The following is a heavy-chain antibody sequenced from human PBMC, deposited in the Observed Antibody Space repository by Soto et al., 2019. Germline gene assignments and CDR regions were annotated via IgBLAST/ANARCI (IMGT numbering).Heavy chain of an antibody. CDR2: ISSSSYI. V-gene: IGHV3-21*01. J-gene: IGHJ4*02. CDR1: GFTFSSYS. Sequence: PGGSLRLSCAASGFTFSSYSMNWVRQAPGKGLEWVSSISSSSYIYYADSVKGRFTISRDNAKNSLYLQMNSLRAEDTAVYYCARDYGDYASMVFDYWGQGTLVTVSS. CDR3: ARDYGDYASMVFDY. D-gene: IGHD4-17*01.